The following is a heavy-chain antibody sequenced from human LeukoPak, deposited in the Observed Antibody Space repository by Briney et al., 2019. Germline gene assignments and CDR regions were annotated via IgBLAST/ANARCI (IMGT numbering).Heavy chain of an antibody. V-gene: IGHV4-39*07. Sequence: PSETLSLTCTVSGGSISSSSYYWGWIRQPPGKGLEWIGSIYYSGNTYYNPSLKSRVTISIDTSKNQFSLKLSSVTAADTAVYYCVRDPSGYSSRFDYWGQGALVTVSS. J-gene: IGHJ4*02. CDR3: VRDPSGYSSRFDY. D-gene: IGHD3-22*01. CDR1: GGSISSSSYY. CDR2: IYYSGNT.